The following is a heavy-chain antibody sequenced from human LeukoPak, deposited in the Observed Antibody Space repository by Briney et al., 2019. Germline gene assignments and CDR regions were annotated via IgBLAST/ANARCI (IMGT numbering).Heavy chain of an antibody. CDR2: IYHSGST. V-gene: IGHV4-30-2*01. CDR1: GGSISSGGYY. CDR3: ARTQISNWSNDAFSI. D-gene: IGHD6-13*01. Sequence: SQTLSLTCTVSGGSISSGGYYWSWIRQPPGKGLEWIGYIYHSGSTYYNPSLKSRVTISVDRSKNQFSLKLSSVTAADTAVYYCARTQISNWSNDAFSIWGQGTTVTVSS. J-gene: IGHJ3*02.